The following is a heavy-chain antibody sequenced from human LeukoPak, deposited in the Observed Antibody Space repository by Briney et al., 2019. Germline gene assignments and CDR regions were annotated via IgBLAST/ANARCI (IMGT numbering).Heavy chain of an antibody. V-gene: IGHV1-69*05. CDR3: ARTPVGDSYDYVWGSFDY. D-gene: IGHD3-16*01. CDR2: IIPIFGTA. J-gene: IGHJ4*02. CDR1: GGTSSSYA. Sequence: ASVKVSCKASGGTSSSYAISWVRQAPGQGLEWMGGIIPIFGTANYAQKFQGRVTITTDESTSTAYMELSSLRSEDTAVYYCARTPVGDSYDYVWGSFDYWGQGTLVTVSS.